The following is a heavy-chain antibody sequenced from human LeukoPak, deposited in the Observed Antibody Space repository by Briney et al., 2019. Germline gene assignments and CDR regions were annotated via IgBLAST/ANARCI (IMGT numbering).Heavy chain of an antibody. CDR2: IIPIFGTA. CDR1: GGTFSSYA. J-gene: IGHJ3*02. D-gene: IGHD3-22*01. V-gene: IGHV1-69*06. CDR3: ARGRVHRYYYDSSGYYGGAFDI. Sequence: SVKVSCKASGGTFSSYAISWVRQAPGQGLEWMGGIIPIFGTANYAQKFQGRVTITADKSTSTAYMELSSLRSEDTAVYYCARGRVHRYYYDSSGYYGGAFDIWGQGTMVTVSS.